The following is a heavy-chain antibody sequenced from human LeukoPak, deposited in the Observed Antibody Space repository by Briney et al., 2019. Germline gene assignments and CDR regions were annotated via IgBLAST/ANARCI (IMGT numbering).Heavy chain of an antibody. D-gene: IGHD2/OR15-2a*01. CDR2: IIPIFGTP. CDR3: ARVVITSANWFDP. CDR1: GGTFSSYA. J-gene: IGHJ5*02. Sequence: SVKVSCKASGGTFSSYAISWVRQAPGQGLEWMGGIIPIFGTPNYAQKFQGRVTITADKSTSTAYMELSSLRSEDTAVYYCARVVITSANWFDPWGQGTLVTVSS. V-gene: IGHV1-69*06.